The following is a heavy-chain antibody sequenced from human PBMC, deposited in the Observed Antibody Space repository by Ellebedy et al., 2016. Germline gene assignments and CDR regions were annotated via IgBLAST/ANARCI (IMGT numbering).Heavy chain of an antibody. CDR1: GGSISSYY. Sequence: SETPSLTCTVSGGSISSYYWSWIRQPPGKGLEWIGYIYYSGSTNYNPSLKSRVTISVDTSKNQFSLKLSSVTAADTAVYYCARGDYGDYFDYWGQGTLVTVSS. CDR3: ARGDYGDYFDY. J-gene: IGHJ4*02. CDR2: IYYSGST. V-gene: IGHV4-59*08. D-gene: IGHD4-17*01.